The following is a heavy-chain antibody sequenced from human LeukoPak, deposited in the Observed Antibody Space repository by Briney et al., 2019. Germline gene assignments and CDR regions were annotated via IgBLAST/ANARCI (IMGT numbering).Heavy chain of an antibody. CDR3: AREISGGSYCDH. J-gene: IGHJ4*02. CDR2: INSDETTT. CDR1: GFTFSSYW. V-gene: IGHV3-74*01. D-gene: IGHD1-26*01. Sequence: GGSLRHSCAASGFTFSSYWMHWVRQAPGKGLVWVSRINSDETTTSYADSVKGRFSISRDNAKNTLYLQMNSLRDEDTAVYYCAREISGGSYCDHWGQGSLVTVSS.